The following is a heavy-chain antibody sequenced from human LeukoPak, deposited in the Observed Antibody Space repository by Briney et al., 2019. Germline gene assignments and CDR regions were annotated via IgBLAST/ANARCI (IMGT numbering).Heavy chain of an antibody. J-gene: IGHJ6*04. CDR2: VSDSGRT. Sequence: SETLSLTCTVSGGSFNGFYWTWIRQPPGKGLEWIGYVSDSGRTHYTPSLKSRVTISLDTSKNQFSLKLRSVTASDTAVYFCARDVRTGCSGEPCAVFSGMGVWGKGTTVTVSS. V-gene: IGHV4-59*01. CDR3: ARDVRTGCSGEPCAVFSGMGV. CDR1: GGSFNGFY. D-gene: IGHD2-15*01.